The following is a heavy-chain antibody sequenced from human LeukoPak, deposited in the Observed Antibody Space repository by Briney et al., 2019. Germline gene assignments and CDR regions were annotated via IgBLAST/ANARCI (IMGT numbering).Heavy chain of an antibody. Sequence: PSETLSLTCTVSGGSISSNGYYWAWFRQPPGKGLEWIGSIYYSGGTYYNPSLKSRVTISIDTSKNQFSLKLRSVTAADTAVYYCARGVPMWFGDRKNSFDYWGQGALVTVSS. D-gene: IGHD3-10*01. CDR2: IYYSGGT. CDR1: GGSISSNGYY. V-gene: IGHV4-39*07. CDR3: ARGVPMWFGDRKNSFDY. J-gene: IGHJ4*02.